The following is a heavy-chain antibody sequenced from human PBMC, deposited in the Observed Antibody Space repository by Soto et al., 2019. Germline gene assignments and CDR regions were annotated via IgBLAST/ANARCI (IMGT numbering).Heavy chain of an antibody. Sequence: ASVKVSCKASGYTFTSYYMHWVRQAPGQGLEWMGIINPSGGSTSYAQKFQGRVTMTRDTSTSTVYMELSRLRSEDTAVYYCARAHRRLAAAGIPPYYYYYMDVWGKGTTVTVSS. CDR1: GYTFTSYY. V-gene: IGHV1-46*03. CDR3: ARAHRRLAAAGIPPYYYYYMDV. D-gene: IGHD6-13*01. CDR2: INPSGGST. J-gene: IGHJ6*03.